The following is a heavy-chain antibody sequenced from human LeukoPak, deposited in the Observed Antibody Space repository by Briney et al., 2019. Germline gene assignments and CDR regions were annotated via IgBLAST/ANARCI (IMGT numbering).Heavy chain of an antibody. Sequence: GGSLRLSCVASGFTFNLHWTSWVRQAPGKGLERVANINQDGSEKYYLDSVRGRFTISRDNAKNLLYLQMNSLRAEDTAVYYCARTDSGVIMLYTIRSAFWGQGTLVTVSS. D-gene: IGHD2-8*01. V-gene: IGHV3-7*01. CDR3: ARTDSGVIMLYTIRSAF. CDR2: INQDGSEK. J-gene: IGHJ4*02. CDR1: GFTFNLHW.